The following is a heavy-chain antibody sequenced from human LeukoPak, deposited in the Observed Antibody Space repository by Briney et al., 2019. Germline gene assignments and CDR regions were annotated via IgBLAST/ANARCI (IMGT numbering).Heavy chain of an antibody. CDR3: AREPPTMPGKYYYYYMDV. CDR2: ISYDGSNK. J-gene: IGHJ6*03. CDR1: GFTFSSYA. V-gene: IGHV3-30*04. D-gene: IGHD2-2*01. Sequence: PGRSLRLSCAASGFTFSSYAMHWVRQAPGKGLEWVAVISYDGSNKYYADSVKGRFTISRDNSKNTLYLQMNSLRAEDTAVYYCAREPPTMPGKYYYYYMDVWGKGTTVTVSS.